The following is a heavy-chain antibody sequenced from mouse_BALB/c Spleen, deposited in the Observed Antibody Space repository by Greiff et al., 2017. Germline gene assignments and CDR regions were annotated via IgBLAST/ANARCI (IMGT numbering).Heavy chain of an antibody. CDR1: GFTFSSYA. V-gene: IGHV5-6-5*01. CDR2: ISSGGST. J-gene: IGHJ3*01. D-gene: IGHD2-3*01. CDR3: ARGLLDGYYSAWFAY. Sequence: EVKLVESGGGLVKPGGSLKLSCAASGFTFSSYAMSWVRQTPEKRLEWVASISSGGSTYYPDSVKGRFTISRDNARNILYLQMSSLRSEDTAMYYCARGLLDGYYSAWFAYWGQGTLVTVSA.